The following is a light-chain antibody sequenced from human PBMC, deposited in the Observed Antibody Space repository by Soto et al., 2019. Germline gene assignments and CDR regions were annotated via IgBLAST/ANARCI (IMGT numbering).Light chain of an antibody. J-gene: IGKJ1*01. V-gene: IGKV1-39*01. CDR2: AAS. CDR1: QSISSY. Sequence: DIQMTQSPSSLSASVGDRVTITCRASQSISSYLNWYQQKPGKAPKLLIYAASSLQSGVPSRFSGRRSGTDFTLTINSLQAEDFATYYCQQSYSAPRTFGQRTQVAIK. CDR3: QQSYSAPRT.